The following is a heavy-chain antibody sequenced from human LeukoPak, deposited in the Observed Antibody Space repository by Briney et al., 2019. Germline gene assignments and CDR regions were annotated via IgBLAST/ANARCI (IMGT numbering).Heavy chain of an antibody. Sequence: KTSETLSLTCTVSGGSISSYYWSWIRQPAGKGLEWIGRIYTSGSTNYNPSLKSRVTMSVDTSKNQFSLKLSSVTAADTAVYYCARPPYSSSSSDAFDIWGQGTMVTVSS. CDR2: IYTSGST. V-gene: IGHV4-4*07. CDR3: ARPPYSSSSSDAFDI. J-gene: IGHJ3*02. D-gene: IGHD6-6*01. CDR1: GGSISSYY.